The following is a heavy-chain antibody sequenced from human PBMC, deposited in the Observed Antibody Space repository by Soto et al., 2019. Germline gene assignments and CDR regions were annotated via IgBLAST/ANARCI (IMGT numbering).Heavy chain of an antibody. J-gene: IGHJ3*01. CDR3: GREGWYDAFDV. D-gene: IGHD2-15*01. Sequence: SETLSLTCAVSGFFISSGNYWGWIRKPPGKGLEWIGSIFHGGNTYYNPSLKSRVTISVDMSKNQFSLKLNSVTAADTAVYYSGREGWYDAFDVWGQGTVVTVSS. V-gene: IGHV4-38-2*02. CDR1: GFFISSGNY. CDR2: IFHGGNT.